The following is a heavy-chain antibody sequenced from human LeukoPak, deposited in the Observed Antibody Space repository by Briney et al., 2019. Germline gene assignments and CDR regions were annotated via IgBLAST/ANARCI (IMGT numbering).Heavy chain of an antibody. CDR2: IRYDGSNK. CDR1: GFTFSSYV. Sequence: PGGSLRLSCAASGFTFSSYVMHWVRQAPGKGLEWVAFIRYDGSNKYYADSVKGRFTISRDNSKNTLYLQMNSLRAEDTAVYYCAKDRGSSGWYPLWYFDLWGRGTLVTVSS. V-gene: IGHV3-30*02. J-gene: IGHJ2*01. D-gene: IGHD6-19*01. CDR3: AKDRGSSGWYPLWYFDL.